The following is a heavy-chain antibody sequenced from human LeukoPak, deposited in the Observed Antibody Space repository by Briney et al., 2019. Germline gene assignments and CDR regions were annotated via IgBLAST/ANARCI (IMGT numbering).Heavy chain of an antibody. V-gene: IGHV3-48*01. J-gene: IGHJ3*02. CDR1: GFTFSSYS. CDR3: ARTGYSSGWHDAFDI. Sequence: GGALRLSCAASGFTFSSYSMNWVRQAPGKGLEWVSYISSCSSTIYYADSVKGRFTISRDNDKNSLYLQMNSLRAEDTAVYYCARTGYSSGWHDAFDIWGQGTMVTVSS. CDR2: ISSCSSTI. D-gene: IGHD6-19*01.